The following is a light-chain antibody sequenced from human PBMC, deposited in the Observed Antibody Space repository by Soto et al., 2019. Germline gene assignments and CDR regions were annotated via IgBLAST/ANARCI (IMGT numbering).Light chain of an antibody. Sequence: DIQLTQSPSSLSASVGDRVTSTCQSSQDINNYLVWYQQKPGKAPKFLIFDASILETGVPSRFRGSGSGTDFTFTINSLQPEDIATYYCQQYHNLPRTFGQGTKVDIK. CDR2: DAS. CDR1: QDINNY. CDR3: QQYHNLPRT. J-gene: IGKJ1*01. V-gene: IGKV1-33*01.